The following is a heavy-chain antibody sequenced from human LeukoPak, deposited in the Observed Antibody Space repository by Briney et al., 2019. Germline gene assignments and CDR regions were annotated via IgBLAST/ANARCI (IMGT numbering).Heavy chain of an antibody. Sequence: GGSLRLSCAASGFTFSSYSMNWVRQAPGKGLEWVSSISSSSSYIYYADSVKGRFTISRDNAKNSLYLQMNSLRAEDTAVYYCARATDPYCGGDCFLYYWGQGTLVTVSS. V-gene: IGHV3-21*01. D-gene: IGHD2-21*02. CDR1: GFTFSSYS. J-gene: IGHJ4*02. CDR2: ISSSSSYI. CDR3: ARATDPYCGGDCFLYY.